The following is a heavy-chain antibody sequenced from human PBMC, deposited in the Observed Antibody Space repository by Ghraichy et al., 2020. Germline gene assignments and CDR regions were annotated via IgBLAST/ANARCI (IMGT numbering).Heavy chain of an antibody. CDR3: ARQKVGIPAADS. J-gene: IGHJ5*02. Sequence: SQTLSLTCTVSGGSISSSSYYWGWKRQPPGKGLEWIGSIFYSGSTYSNPSLKSRVTMSVDTPKNQFTLKLTSVTAADTDVYYCARQKVGIPAADSWGQGALVTVSS. CDR1: GGSISSSSYY. CDR2: IFYSGST. V-gene: IGHV4-39*01. D-gene: IGHD6-25*01.